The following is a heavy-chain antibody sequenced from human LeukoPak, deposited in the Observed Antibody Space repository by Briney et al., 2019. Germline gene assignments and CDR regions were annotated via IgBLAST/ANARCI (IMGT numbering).Heavy chain of an antibody. D-gene: IGHD3-10*01. CDR2: ISGSGGST. Sequence: PGGSLRLSCAASGFTFSSYGMSWVRQAPGKGLEWVSAISGSGGSTYYADSVKGRFTISRDNSKNTLYLQMNSLRAEDTAVYYCAKDPDYYGSGDNWFDPWGQGTLVTVAS. J-gene: IGHJ5*02. V-gene: IGHV3-23*01. CDR1: GFTFSSYG. CDR3: AKDPDYYGSGDNWFDP.